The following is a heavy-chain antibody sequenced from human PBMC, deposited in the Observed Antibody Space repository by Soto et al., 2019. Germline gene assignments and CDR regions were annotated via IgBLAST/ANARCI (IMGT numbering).Heavy chain of an antibody. CDR3: AREPRSKATAGNGGVCFDP. CDR2: TYYRSKWYN. J-gene: IGHJ5*02. CDR1: GDSVSRNSAA. D-gene: IGHD6-13*01. Sequence: SQTLSLTCAISGDSVSRNSAAWDWIRQSPSRGLEWLGRTYYRSKWYNDYAVSVKSRITIYPDTSKNQFSLQLNSVTPEDTAVYYCAREPRSKATAGNGGVCFDPWGQGTLVTVSS. V-gene: IGHV6-1*01.